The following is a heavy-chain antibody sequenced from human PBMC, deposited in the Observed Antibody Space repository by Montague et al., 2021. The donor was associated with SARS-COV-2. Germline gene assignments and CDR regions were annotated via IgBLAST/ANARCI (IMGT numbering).Heavy chain of an antibody. V-gene: IGHV4-34*01. CDR2: INHSGST. Sequence: SETLSLTCAVYGGSFSGYYWSWIRQPPGKGLEWIGEINHSGSTNXXPSLKSRVTISVDTSKNQFSLKLSSVTAAGTAVYYCARGSSFVTIFGVVITDPLFDYWGQGTLVTVSS. CDR3: ARGSSFVTIFGVVITDPLFDY. CDR1: GGSFSGYY. J-gene: IGHJ4*02. D-gene: IGHD3-3*01.